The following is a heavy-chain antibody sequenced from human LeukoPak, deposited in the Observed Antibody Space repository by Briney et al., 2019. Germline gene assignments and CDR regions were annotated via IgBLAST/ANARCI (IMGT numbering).Heavy chain of an antibody. Sequence: GGSLRLSCAASGFTFSSYSMNWVRQAPGKGLEWVSYISSSSNTIYYADSVKGRFTISRDNAKNSLYLQMNSLRVDDTAVYYCATSTAAAGTDWGQGTLVTVSS. CDR3: ATSTAAAGTD. D-gene: IGHD6-13*01. CDR1: GFTFSSYS. J-gene: IGHJ4*02. V-gene: IGHV3-48*01. CDR2: ISSSSNTI.